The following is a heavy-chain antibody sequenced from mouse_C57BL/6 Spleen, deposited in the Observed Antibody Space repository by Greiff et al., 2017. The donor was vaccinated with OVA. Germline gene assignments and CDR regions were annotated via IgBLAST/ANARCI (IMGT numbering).Heavy chain of an antibody. J-gene: IGHJ2*01. CDR1: GYTFTSYW. D-gene: IGHD3-2*02. CDR3: AGVRDFDY. V-gene: IGHV1-52*01. CDR2: IDPSDSET. Sequence: VQLQQPGAELVRPGSSVKLSCKASGYTFTSYWMHWVKQRPIQGLEWIGNIDPSDSETHYNQKFKDKATLTVNKSSSTAYMQLSSLTSEDSAVYYCAGVRDFDYWGQGTTLTVSS.